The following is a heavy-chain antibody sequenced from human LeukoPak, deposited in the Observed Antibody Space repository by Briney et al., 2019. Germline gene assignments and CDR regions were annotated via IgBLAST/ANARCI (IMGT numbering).Heavy chain of an antibody. J-gene: IGHJ3*02. D-gene: IGHD6-6*01. Sequence: GGSLRLSCAASGFTFCYYSMNWVRQAPGKGLEWVSSISSSSSYIYYADSVKGRFTISRDNAKNLLYLQMNSLRAEDTAVYYCARDVSAGEYSSLGDAFDIWGQGTMVTVSS. CDR1: GFTFCYYS. CDR3: ARDVSAGEYSSLGDAFDI. V-gene: IGHV3-21*01. CDR2: ISSSSSYI.